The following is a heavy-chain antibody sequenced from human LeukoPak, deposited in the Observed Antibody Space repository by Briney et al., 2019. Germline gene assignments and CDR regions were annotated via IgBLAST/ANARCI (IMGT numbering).Heavy chain of an antibody. Sequence: ASVKVSCKASGYTFTGYYMHWVRQAPGQGLEWMGWINPNSGGTNYAQKFQGRVTMTRDTSINTAYMELSRLRSDDTAVYYCARVEPRGIAVAGPVFDYWGQGTLVTVSS. CDR2: INPNSGGT. CDR1: GYTFTGYY. J-gene: IGHJ4*02. CDR3: ARVEPRGIAVAGPVFDY. D-gene: IGHD6-19*01. V-gene: IGHV1-2*02.